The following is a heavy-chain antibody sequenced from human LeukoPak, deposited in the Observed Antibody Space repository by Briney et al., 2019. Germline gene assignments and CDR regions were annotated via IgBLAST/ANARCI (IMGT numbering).Heavy chain of an antibody. CDR3: AKGAGPPWFDP. CDR2: MSSSGIG. D-gene: IGHD6-19*01. J-gene: IGHJ5*02. Sequence: SQTLSLTCTVSNGSISSDTYFWSWIRQPAGKGLEWIGRMSSSGIGTYSPSLKSRVTISIDTSRNQFSMNLNSVTAADTAVYYCAKGAGPPWFDPWGQGTLVTVSS. CDR1: NGSISSDTYF. V-gene: IGHV4-61*02.